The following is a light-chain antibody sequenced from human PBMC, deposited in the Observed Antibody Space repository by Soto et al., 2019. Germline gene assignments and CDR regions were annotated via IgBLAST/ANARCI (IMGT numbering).Light chain of an antibody. CDR3: QCYDISNVI. J-gene: IGLJ2*01. V-gene: IGLV6-57*04. CDR1: SGSIANNY. CDR2: ENN. Sequence: FMLTQPHSVSESPGKTVTISCARSSGSIANNYVQWYQQRPGSAPTTVIYENNRRPSGVPDRFSGSIDSSSNSASLTISGLKTEDEAAYYCQCYDISNVIFGGGTKVTVL.